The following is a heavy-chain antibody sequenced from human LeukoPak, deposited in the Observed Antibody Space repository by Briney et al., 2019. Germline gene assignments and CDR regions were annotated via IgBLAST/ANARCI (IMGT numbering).Heavy chain of an antibody. CDR1: GFTFSSYS. Sequence: PGGSLRLSCAASGFTFSSYSLNWVRQAPGKGLEWVSKITSSSSSIKYADSVKGRFTISRDNAKNSLYLQMNSLRDEDTAMYYCARDSLYAFGIWGQGTMVTVSS. CDR3: ARDSLYAFGI. V-gene: IGHV3-48*02. CDR2: ITSSSSSI. J-gene: IGHJ3*02.